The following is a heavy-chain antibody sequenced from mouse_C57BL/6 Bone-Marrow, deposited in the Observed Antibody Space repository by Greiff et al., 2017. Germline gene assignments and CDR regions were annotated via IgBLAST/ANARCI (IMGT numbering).Heavy chain of an antibody. Sequence: VQLMESGPGLVPPSQSLSITCTVSGFSLTSYGVHWVRQSPGKGLEWLGVIWRGGSTDYNAAFMSRLSITKDNSKSQVFFKMNSLQADDTAIYYGDKSRGLRRSYYAMDFWGRGTSVTVSS. D-gene: IGHD2-4*01. V-gene: IGHV2-5*01. CDR2: IWRGGST. J-gene: IGHJ4*01. CDR1: GFSLTSYG. CDR3: DKSRGLRRSYYAMDF.